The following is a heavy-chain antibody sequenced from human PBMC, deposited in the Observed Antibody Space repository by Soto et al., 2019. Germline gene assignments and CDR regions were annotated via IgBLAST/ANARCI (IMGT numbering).Heavy chain of an antibody. CDR1: GYRFTSYA. CDR3: ARVKLRYFDWLLNYYGMDV. CDR2: INAGNGNT. V-gene: IGHV1-3*01. J-gene: IGHJ6*02. Sequence: ASVKVSCAASGYRFTSYAMHWVRQAPEQRLEWMGWINAGNGNTKYSQKFQGRGTITRDTSASTAYMELSSLRSEDTAVYYCARVKLRYFDWLLNYYGMDVWGQGTTVTVSS. D-gene: IGHD3-9*01.